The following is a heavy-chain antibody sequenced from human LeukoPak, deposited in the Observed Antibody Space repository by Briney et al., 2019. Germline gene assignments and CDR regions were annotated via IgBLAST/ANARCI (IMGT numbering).Heavy chain of an antibody. Sequence: AGGSLRLSCSVSGFNIKSAAWNWVRQAPGKGLEWVSTIGSAGTDTYYPDSAEGRSTISRDTSRNALYLQVDSLRADGAAVYYCARDQGGYPDYWGQGALVTVSS. D-gene: IGHD5-12*01. CDR3: ARDQGGYPDY. V-gene: IGHV3-23*01. CDR1: GFNIKSAA. CDR2: IGSAGTDT. J-gene: IGHJ4*02.